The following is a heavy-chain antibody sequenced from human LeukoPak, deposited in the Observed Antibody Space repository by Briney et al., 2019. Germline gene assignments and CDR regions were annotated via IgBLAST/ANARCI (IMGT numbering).Heavy chain of an antibody. Sequence: PGRSLRLSCAASGFTFSSYGMHWVRQAPGKGLEWVAVIWYDGSNKYYADSVKGRFTISRDNSKNTLYLQMNSLRAEDTAVYYCARDNTGGGYSYDDEPEISYFDYWGQGTLVTVSS. V-gene: IGHV3-33*01. CDR2: IWYDGSNK. D-gene: IGHD5-18*01. CDR3: ARDNTGGGYSYDDEPEISYFDY. CDR1: GFTFSSYG. J-gene: IGHJ4*02.